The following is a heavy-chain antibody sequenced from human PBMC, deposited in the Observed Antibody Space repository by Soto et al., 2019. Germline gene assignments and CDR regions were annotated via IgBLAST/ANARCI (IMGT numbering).Heavy chain of an antibody. Sequence: QVRLVESGGGVVQPGRSLRLSCAASGFTFSSDGMHWVRQAPGKGLEWVAVISHDGSDKYFAESVKGRFTISRDNSKNMLYLQLNSLSPEDTAVYYCARGRYSSSSAWGQGTLVTVSS. D-gene: IGHD6-6*01. V-gene: IGHV3-30*03. CDR1: GFTFSSDG. J-gene: IGHJ5*02. CDR3: ARGRYSSSSA. CDR2: ISHDGSDK.